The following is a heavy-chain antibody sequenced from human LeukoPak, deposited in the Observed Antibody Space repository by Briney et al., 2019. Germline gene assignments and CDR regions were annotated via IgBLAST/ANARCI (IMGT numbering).Heavy chain of an antibody. D-gene: IGHD1-26*01. V-gene: IGHV3-23*01. Sequence: TGGSLRLSCAASGFTFSSYAMTWVRQAPGKGLEWVSAMSGSGGSTYYADSVKGRFTISRDKSKNTVSLQMNSLRGEDTAVYYCAKDVRVGGGGMDVWGQGTPVTVSS. J-gene: IGHJ6*02. CDR3: AKDVRVGGGGMDV. CDR1: GFTFSSYA. CDR2: MSGSGGST.